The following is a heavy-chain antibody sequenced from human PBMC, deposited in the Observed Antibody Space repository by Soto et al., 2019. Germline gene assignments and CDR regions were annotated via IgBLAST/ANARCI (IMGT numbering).Heavy chain of an antibody. Sequence: GESLKISCKGSGYSFTSYWIGWVRQMPGKGLEWMGIIYPGDSDTRYSPSFQGQVTISADKSISTAYLQWSSLKASDTAMYYCARCPGGDYVDGGFDYWGQGTLVTVSS. J-gene: IGHJ4*02. CDR2: IYPGDSDT. CDR1: GYSFTSYW. V-gene: IGHV5-51*01. D-gene: IGHD4-17*01. CDR3: ARCPGGDYVDGGFDY.